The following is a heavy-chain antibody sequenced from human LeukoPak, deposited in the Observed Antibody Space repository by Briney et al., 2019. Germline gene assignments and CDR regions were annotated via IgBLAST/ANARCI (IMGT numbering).Heavy chain of an antibody. V-gene: IGHV4-34*01. CDR1: GGSFSGYC. CDR3: ARGWYYYDSSGYFDILWKYNWFDP. Sequence: SSETLSLTCAVYGGSFSGYCWSWIRQPPGKGLEWIGEINHSGSTNYNPSLKSRVTISVDTSKNQFSLKLSSVTAADTAVYYCARGWYYYDSSGYFDILWKYNWFDPWGQGTLVTVSS. J-gene: IGHJ5*02. D-gene: IGHD3-22*01. CDR2: INHSGST.